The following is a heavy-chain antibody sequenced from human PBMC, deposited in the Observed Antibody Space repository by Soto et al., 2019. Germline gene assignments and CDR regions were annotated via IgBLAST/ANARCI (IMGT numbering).Heavy chain of an antibody. V-gene: IGHV1-3*01. Sequence: GASVKVSCKVSGYTLTELSMHWVRQAPGKGLEWMGWINAGNGNTKYAQKFQGRVTITRDTSASTSYLELKSLRSEDTAVYFCARMKFGDNIPHFDSWGQGTLVTV. CDR3: ARMKFGDNIPHFDS. J-gene: IGHJ4*02. CDR1: GYTLTELS. D-gene: IGHD3-10*01. CDR2: INAGNGNT.